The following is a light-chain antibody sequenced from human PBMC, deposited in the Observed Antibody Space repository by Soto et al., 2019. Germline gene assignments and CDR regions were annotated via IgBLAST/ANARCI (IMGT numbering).Light chain of an antibody. Sequence: QAVLTQSPSASASLGASVRLTCTLSSGHNSYAIAWHQQQPEKGPRYLMKLNSDGSHSKGDGIPDRFSGSSSGAERYLTISRLQSEDEADYYCQTWGTGLDRVFGGRTKVTVL. CDR2: LNSDGSH. J-gene: IGLJ2*01. CDR1: SGHNSYA. CDR3: QTWGTGLDRV. V-gene: IGLV4-69*01.